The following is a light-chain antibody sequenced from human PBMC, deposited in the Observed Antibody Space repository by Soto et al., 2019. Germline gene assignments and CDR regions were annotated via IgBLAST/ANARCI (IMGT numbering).Light chain of an antibody. CDR1: SSDVGGHKY. CDR2: DVS. J-gene: IGLJ2*01. CDR3: STYASNRDVI. V-gene: IGLV2-14*01. Sequence: QSALTQPASVSGSPGQSITISCTGTSSDVGGHKYVSWYQQHPGKAPKLMIFDVSNRPAGVSNRFSGSKSGNTASLSISGLQAEDEADYYCSTYASNRDVIFGGGTKLTVL.